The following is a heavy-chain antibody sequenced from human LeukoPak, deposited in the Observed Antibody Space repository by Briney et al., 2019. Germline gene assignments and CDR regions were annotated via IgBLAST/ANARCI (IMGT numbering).Heavy chain of an antibody. CDR3: TKGSNTWPSLFDY. D-gene: IGHD2-2*02. Sequence: GGSLSLSCAASGFNLEDYTIHWVRQTPGKGLEWVSLINWDGGSTYYADSVKGRFAISRDNNKNSLYLQMTSLRTEDTALSYCTKGSNTWPSLFDYWGQGTLVTVSS. V-gene: IGHV3-43*01. CDR2: INWDGGST. CDR1: GFNLEDYT. J-gene: IGHJ4*02.